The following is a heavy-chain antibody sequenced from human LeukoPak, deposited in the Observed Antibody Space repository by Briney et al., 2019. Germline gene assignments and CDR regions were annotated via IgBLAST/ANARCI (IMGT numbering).Heavy chain of an antibody. CDR2: INHSGST. V-gene: IGHV4-34*01. CDR1: GGSFSGYY. J-gene: IGHJ5*02. Sequence: PSETLSLTCAVYGGSFSGYYWSWIRQPPGKGLGWIGEINHSGSTNYNPSLKSRVTISVDTSKNQFSLKLSSVTAADTAVYYCARGSRITIFGVVKNWFDPWGQGTLVTVSS. CDR3: ARGSRITIFGVVKNWFDP. D-gene: IGHD3-3*01.